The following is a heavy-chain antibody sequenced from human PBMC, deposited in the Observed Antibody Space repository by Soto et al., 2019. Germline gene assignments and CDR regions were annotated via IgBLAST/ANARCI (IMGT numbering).Heavy chain of an antibody. CDR2: ISVNGNNI. CDR1: GFTFSSYP. CDR3: ARGFRAGYYDSSGSAFFDY. Sequence: GGSLRLSCAASGFTFSSYPMHWVRQAPGKGPEWVAVISVNGNNIHYGDSVKGRFTISRDNSKNTLYLQMSSLRVEDTAVYYCARGFRAGYYDSSGSAFFDYWGQGTLVTVSP. D-gene: IGHD3-22*01. V-gene: IGHV3-30-3*01. J-gene: IGHJ4*02.